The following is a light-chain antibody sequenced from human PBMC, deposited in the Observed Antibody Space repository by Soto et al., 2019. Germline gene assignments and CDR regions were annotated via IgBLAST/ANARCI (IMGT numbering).Light chain of an antibody. V-gene: IGKV3-20*01. Sequence: EIVLTQSPGTLSLSPGERATLSCRASQSVSSNYLAWYQQKPGQAPRLLIYGTSSRATAIPDRFSGSGSGTDFTLTISRLEPEDFAVYYCQQYGSASWTIGQGTKVDIK. CDR1: QSVSSNY. CDR3: QQYGSASWT. J-gene: IGKJ1*01. CDR2: GTS.